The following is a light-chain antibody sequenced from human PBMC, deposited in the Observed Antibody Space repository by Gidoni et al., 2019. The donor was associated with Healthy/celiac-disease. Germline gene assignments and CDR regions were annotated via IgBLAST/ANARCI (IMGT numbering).Light chain of an antibody. J-gene: IGKJ3*01. V-gene: IGKV3-11*01. CDR2: DAS. Sequence: EIVLTQSPATLSLSPGERATLPCRASQSVSSYLAWYQQKPGQAPRLLIYDASNRATGIPARFSGSGSGTDFTLTISSLEPEDFAVYYCQQRSNWPPEVTFXPXTKVDIK. CDR3: QQRSNWPPEVT. CDR1: QSVSSY.